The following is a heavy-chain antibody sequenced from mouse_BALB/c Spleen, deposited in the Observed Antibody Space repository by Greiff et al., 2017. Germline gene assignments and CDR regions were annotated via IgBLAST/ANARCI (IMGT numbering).Heavy chain of an antibody. CDR2: IYPGDGDT. J-gene: IGHJ1*01. D-gene: IGHD1-1*01. CDR3: ARSEYYYGSSYEGGYWYFDV. CDR1: GFNIKDTY. V-gene: IGHV14-3*02. Sequence: EVQLQQSGAELVKPGASVKLSCTASGFNIKDTYMHWVKQRPEQGLEWIGQIYPGDGDTNYNGKFKGKATLTADKSSSTAYMQLSSLTSEDSAVYFCARSEYYYGSSYEGGYWYFDVWGAGTTVTVSS.